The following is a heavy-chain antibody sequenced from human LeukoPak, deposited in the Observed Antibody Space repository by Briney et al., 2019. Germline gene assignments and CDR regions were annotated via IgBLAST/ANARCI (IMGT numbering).Heavy chain of an antibody. V-gene: IGHV1-18*01. CDR2: FSAHNGNT. Sequence: ASVKVSCKASGYTFTSYGISRGRQAPGQGLGWMGWFSAHNGNTNYEEKLQGRVTMTTDTSTSTAYMELRSLRSDDTAVSCCARDKGTVATYYYYYMDVWGKGTTVTVSS. CDR1: GYTFTSYG. CDR3: ARDKGTVATYYYYYMDV. J-gene: IGHJ6*03. D-gene: IGHD6-19*01.